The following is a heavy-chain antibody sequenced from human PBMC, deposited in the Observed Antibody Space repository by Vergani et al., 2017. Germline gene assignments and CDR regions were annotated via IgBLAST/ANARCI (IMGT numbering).Heavy chain of an antibody. CDR3: AREGVTSMVRGVLSSTEVDP. Sequence: QVHLVQSGAEVKKPGASVKVSCKASGYAFTSSHMHWVRQAPGQGLEWMGIINPSGGYTRYSQKFQGRVTMTRDTSTSTVFMELSSLRSEDTAVYYCAREGVTSMVRGVLSSTEVDPWGQGTLVIVSS. CDR1: GYAFTSSH. V-gene: IGHV1-46*03. D-gene: IGHD3-10*01. CDR2: INPSGGYT. J-gene: IGHJ5*02.